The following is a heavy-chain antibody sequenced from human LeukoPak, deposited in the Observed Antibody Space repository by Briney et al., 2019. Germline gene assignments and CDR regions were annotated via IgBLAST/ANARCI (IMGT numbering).Heavy chain of an antibody. CDR3: ARDQFTYYDFWSGYPHDAFDI. CDR2: IYTSGST. CDR1: GGSISSYY. D-gene: IGHD3-3*01. Sequence: PSETLSLTCTVSGGSISSYYWSWIRQPAGKGLEWIGRIYTSGSTNCNPSLKSRVTMSVDTSKNQFSLKLSSVTAADTAVYYCARDQFTYYDFWSGYPHDAFDIWGQGTMVTVSS. V-gene: IGHV4-4*07. J-gene: IGHJ3*02.